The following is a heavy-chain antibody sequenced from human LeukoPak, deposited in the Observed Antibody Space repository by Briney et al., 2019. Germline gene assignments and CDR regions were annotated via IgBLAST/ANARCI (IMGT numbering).Heavy chain of an antibody. CDR2: IHYSGST. CDR1: GGSISSYY. V-gene: IGHV4-59*08. D-gene: IGHD2-15*01. CDR3: ARPVRESGGYWSQFDS. J-gene: IGHJ4*02. Sequence: SETLSLTCSVSGGSISSYYWSWIRQPPGKGLDWIGSIHYSGSTNYNPSLKSRVTISVDTSKNHFSLRLSSVTAADTALYYCARPVRESGGYWSQFDSWGQGIPVTVSS.